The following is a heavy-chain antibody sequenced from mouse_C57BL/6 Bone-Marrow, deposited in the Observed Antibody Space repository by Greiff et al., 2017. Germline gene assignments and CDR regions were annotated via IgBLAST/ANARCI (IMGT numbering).Heavy chain of an antibody. J-gene: IGHJ2*01. Sequence: QVQLKESGAELARPGASVKLSCKASGYTFTSYGIRWVKQRTGQGLEWIGEIYPGSGNTYYNEKFKGKATLTADKSTSTAYMQLRSLTSEDSAVYFCAREGVVRYYYDYGGQGTTLTVSS. V-gene: IGHV1-81*01. CDR2: IYPGSGNT. CDR1: GYTFTSYG. D-gene: IGHD1-3*01. CDR3: AREGVVRYYYDY.